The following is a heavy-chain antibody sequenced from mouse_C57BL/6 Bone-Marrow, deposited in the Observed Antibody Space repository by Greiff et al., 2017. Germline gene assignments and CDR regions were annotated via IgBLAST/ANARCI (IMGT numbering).Heavy chain of an antibody. V-gene: IGHV5-12*01. CDR1: GFTFSDYY. Sequence: EVQGVESGGGLVQPGGSLKLSCAASGFTFSDYYMYWVRQTPEKRLEWVAYISNGGGSTYYPDTVKGRFTISRDNAKNTLYLQMSRLKSEDTAMYYCARVVGGDYFDYWGQGTTLTVSS. CDR2: ISNGGGST. J-gene: IGHJ2*01. CDR3: ARVVGGDYFDY.